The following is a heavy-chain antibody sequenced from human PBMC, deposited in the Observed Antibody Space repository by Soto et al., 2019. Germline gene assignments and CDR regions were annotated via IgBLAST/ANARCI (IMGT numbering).Heavy chain of an antibody. J-gene: IGHJ6*02. D-gene: IGHD2-15*01. V-gene: IGHV5-51*01. CDR2: IYPGDSDT. Sequence: PVLVLKIWWHGSAYRCASYGGGRVRQIPRKDLEWMGMIYPGDSDTRYSPSFQGQVTISADKSLRTAYLQWTTLKAPDTALYYCARTPSFTLRVCNKDTAVRGHRTTVPV. CDR3: ARTPSFTLRVCNKDTAV. CDR1: AYRCASYG.